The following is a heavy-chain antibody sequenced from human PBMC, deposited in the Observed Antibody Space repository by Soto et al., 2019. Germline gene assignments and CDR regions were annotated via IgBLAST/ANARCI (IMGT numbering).Heavy chain of an antibody. CDR3: ARDRRSHATYYGMDV. CDR2: ISSSSSYI. D-gene: IGHD2-15*01. CDR1: GFTFSSYS. J-gene: IGHJ6*02. V-gene: IGHV3-21*01. Sequence: EVQLVESGGGLVKPGGSLRLSCAASGFTFSSYSMNWVRQAPGKGLEWVSSISSSSSYIYYADSVKGRFTISRDNAKNSLYLQMNSLRAEDTAVYYCARDRRSHATYYGMDVWGQGTTVTVSS.